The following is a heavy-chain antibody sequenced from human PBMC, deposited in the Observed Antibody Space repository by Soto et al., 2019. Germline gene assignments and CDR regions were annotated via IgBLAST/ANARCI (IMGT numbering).Heavy chain of an antibody. J-gene: IGHJ4*02. D-gene: IGHD3-10*01. Sequence: ASVKVSCKASGYTFTSYYMHWVRQAPGQGLEWMGIINPSGGGTTYAQKFQGRVTMTRDTSTTTFYMQLSSLRSEDTAVYYCARDMNSGSVIDYWGQGTLVTVSS. CDR2: INPSGGGT. V-gene: IGHV1-46*01. CDR3: ARDMNSGSVIDY. CDR1: GYTFTSYY.